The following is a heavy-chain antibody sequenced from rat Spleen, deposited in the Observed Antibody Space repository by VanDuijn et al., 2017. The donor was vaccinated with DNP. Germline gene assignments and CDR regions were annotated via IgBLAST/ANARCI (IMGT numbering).Heavy chain of an antibody. J-gene: IGHJ2*01. Sequence: EVQLQESGPGLVKPSQSLSLTCSVTGYSITSNYKWSWIRKFPGNKLEWIGHISNSGSTSYNPSLKSRISITRDTSKNQFFLQLNSVTTEDTATYYCARQPTGMDYWGQGVMVIVSS. CDR3: ARQPTGMDY. CDR1: GYSITSNY. CDR2: ISNSGST. D-gene: IGHD1-7*01. V-gene: IGHV3-1*01.